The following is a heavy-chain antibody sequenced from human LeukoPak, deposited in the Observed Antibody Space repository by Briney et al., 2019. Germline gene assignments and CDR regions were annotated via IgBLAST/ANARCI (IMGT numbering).Heavy chain of an antibody. Sequence: PSGTLSLTCGVSGGSITNTNYWTWVRQPPGKGLEWIGEVNLQGSTNYNPSLMGRVAISVDTSENHISLQLTSVTAADTAVYYCAREGGPYRPLDYAGQGTLVTVSS. J-gene: IGHJ4*02. V-gene: IGHV4-4*02. CDR1: GGSITNTNY. CDR2: VNLQGST. CDR3: AREGGPYRPLDY.